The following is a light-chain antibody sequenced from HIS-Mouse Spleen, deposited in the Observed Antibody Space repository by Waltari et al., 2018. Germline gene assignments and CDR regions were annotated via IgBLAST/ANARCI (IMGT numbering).Light chain of an antibody. CDR2: SNN. Sequence: QSVLTQPPSASGTPGQRVTISCSGSSSNIGSNTVNWYQQLPGTAPKLLIYSNNQRPSGVPDRFSGSKSGTSASLAIIGLQSEDEADYYSAAWDDSLNGWVFGGGTKLTVL. CDR3: AAWDDSLNGWV. CDR1: SSNIGSNT. J-gene: IGLJ3*02. V-gene: IGLV1-44*01.